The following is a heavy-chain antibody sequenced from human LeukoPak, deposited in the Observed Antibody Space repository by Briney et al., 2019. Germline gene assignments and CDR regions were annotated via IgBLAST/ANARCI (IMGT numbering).Heavy chain of an antibody. J-gene: IGHJ4*02. CDR3: AKDLYPYYDSSGYFTPFDY. CDR2: ISSSGGST. D-gene: IGHD3-22*01. V-gene: IGHV3-23*01. CDR1: GFTFSSYA. Sequence: SGGSLRLSCAASGFTFSSYAMSWVRQAPGKGLEWVSTISSSGGSTYYADSVKGRFTISRDNSKNTLYLQMNSLRAEDTAVYSCAKDLYPYYDSSGYFTPFDYWGQGTLVTVSS.